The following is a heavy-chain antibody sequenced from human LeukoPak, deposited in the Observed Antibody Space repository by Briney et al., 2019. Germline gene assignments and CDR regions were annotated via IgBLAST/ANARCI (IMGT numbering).Heavy chain of an antibody. D-gene: IGHD2-2*02. CDR2: MDPNSGNT. V-gene: IGHV1-8*01. Sequence: GASVKVSCKASGYTFTSYDINWVRQATGQGLDWMGWMDPNSGNTGYAQKFQGRVTMTRNTSISTAYMELSSLRSEDTAVYYCARGDVVVPAAIPLWGVGYYYYYMDVWGKGTTVTVSS. CDR1: GYTFTSYD. J-gene: IGHJ6*03. CDR3: ARGDVVVPAAIPLWGVGYYYYYMDV.